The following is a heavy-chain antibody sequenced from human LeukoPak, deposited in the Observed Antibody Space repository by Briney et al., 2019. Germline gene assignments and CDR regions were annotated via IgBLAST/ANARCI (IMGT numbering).Heavy chain of an antibody. Sequence: SETLSLTCTVSGASITSGNYYWSWIRQHPGKGLEWIGYIRYSGSTYHNPSLKSRLSVDTSRNQFSLDLSSVTAADTAVYHCARGFYYDNYMDVWGNGTTVTVSS. V-gene: IGHV4-31*03. D-gene: IGHD3-22*01. CDR2: IRYSGST. CDR3: ARGFYYDNYMDV. J-gene: IGHJ6*03. CDR1: GASITSGNYY.